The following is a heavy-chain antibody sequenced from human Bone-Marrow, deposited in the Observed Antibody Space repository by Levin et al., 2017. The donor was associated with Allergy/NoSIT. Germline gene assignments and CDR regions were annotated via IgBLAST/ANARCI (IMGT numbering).Heavy chain of an antibody. CDR2: IYFTGKT. CDR3: ARAPGNGDFFFDT. V-gene: IGHV4-31*03. Sequence: SQTLSLTCTVSNASISTGGYHWSWIRHLPGKGLEWMGYIYFTGKTHYNPSLRSRISISVDTSRNQFSLKLTSATAADTAVYYCARAPGNGDFFFDTWGQGTLVTVSS. J-gene: IGHJ4*02. CDR1: NASISTGGYH. D-gene: IGHD4-17*01.